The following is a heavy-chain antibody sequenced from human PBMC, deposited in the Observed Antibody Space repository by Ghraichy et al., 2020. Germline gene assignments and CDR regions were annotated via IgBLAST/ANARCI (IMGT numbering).Heavy chain of an antibody. V-gene: IGHV3-30*18. D-gene: IGHD4-11*01. J-gene: IGHJ6*03. CDR3: AKDDYSNYSYYYYYMDV. Sequence: GGSLRLSCAASGFTFSSYGMHWVRQAPGKGLEWVAVISYDGSNKYYADSVKGRFTISRDNSKNTLYLQMNSLRAEDTAVYYCAKDDYSNYSYYYYYMDVWGKGTTVTVSS. CDR1: GFTFSSYG. CDR2: ISYDGSNK.